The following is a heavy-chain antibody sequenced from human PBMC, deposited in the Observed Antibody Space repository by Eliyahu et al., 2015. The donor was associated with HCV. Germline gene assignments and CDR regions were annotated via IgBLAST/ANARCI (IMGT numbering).Heavy chain of an antibody. V-gene: IGHV1-69*08. CDR1: GGTFSSYT. D-gene: IGHD3-9*01. Sequence: QVQLVQSGAEVKKPGSSVKVSCKASGGTFSSYTISWVRXAPGQGLEWMGRIIPILGIANYAQKFQGRVTITADKSTSTAYMELSSLRSEDTAVYYCARDSSPRLAAADYWGQGTLVTVSS. CDR2: IIPILGIA. CDR3: ARDSSPRLAAADY. J-gene: IGHJ4*02.